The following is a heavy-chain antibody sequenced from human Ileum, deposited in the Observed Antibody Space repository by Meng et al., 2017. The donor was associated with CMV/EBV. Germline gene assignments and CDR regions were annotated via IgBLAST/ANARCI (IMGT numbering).Heavy chain of an antibody. V-gene: IGHV1-69*02. CDR1: GGTFSSYT. CDR2: IIPILGIA. Sequence: SVKVSCKASGGTFSSYTISWVRQAPGQGLEWMGRIIPILGIANYAQKFQGRVTITADKSTSTAYMELSSLRSEDTAVYYRARAESYYDFWSGYYWGQGTLVTVSS. CDR3: ARAESYYDFWSGYY. J-gene: IGHJ4*02. D-gene: IGHD3-3*01.